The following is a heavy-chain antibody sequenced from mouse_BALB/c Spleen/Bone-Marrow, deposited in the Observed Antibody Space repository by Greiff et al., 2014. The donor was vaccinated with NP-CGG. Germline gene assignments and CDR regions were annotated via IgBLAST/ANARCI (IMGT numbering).Heavy chain of an antibody. J-gene: IGHJ2*01. D-gene: IGHD1-1*02. V-gene: IGHV1S29*02. CDR1: GYTFTDYN. CDR2: VYPYNGFT. CDR3: ARGLWGNYYFDY. Sequence: EVQLQQSGPELVKPGASVKISCKASGYTFTDYNIHWVKQSHGKSLEWIGYVYPYNGFTGYSQKFKSKATLTVDSSSSTAYMELRSLASEDSAVYYCARGLWGNYYFDYWGQGTTLIVSS.